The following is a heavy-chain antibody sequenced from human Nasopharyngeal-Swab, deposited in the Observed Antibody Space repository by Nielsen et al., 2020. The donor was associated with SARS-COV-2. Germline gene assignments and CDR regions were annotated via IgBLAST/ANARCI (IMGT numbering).Heavy chain of an antibody. V-gene: IGHV3-9*01. CDR1: GFTFDDYA. D-gene: IGHD2-15*01. J-gene: IGHJ3*01. CDR3: VKDNLLRAFDL. CDR2: ISWDSGNI. Sequence: GGSLRLSCAASGFTFDDYAIHWVRQAPGRGLEWVSGISWDSGNIGYADSVKGRFTISRDNAKNSLYLQMNSLRAEDTALYYCVKDNLLRAFDLWGQGTMGTV.